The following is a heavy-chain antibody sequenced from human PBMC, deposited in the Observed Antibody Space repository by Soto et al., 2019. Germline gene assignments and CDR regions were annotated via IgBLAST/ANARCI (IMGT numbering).Heavy chain of an antibody. CDR1: GYSFTSYW. Sequence: PGESLKISCKGSGYSFTSYWIGWVRQMPGKGLEWMLIIYPGDSDTRYSPSFQGQVTISADKSISTAYLYWSSLKASVTAMYYFASLKGVCLEWLSSCYYYYMDVWGKGTTVTVSS. V-gene: IGHV5-51*01. J-gene: IGHJ6*03. CDR3: ASLKGVCLEWLSSCYYYYMDV. D-gene: IGHD3-3*01. CDR2: IYPGDSDT.